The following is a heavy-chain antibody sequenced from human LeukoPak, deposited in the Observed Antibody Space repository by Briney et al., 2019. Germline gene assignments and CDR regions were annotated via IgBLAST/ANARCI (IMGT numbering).Heavy chain of an antibody. V-gene: IGHV4-59*11. CDR1: GGSISSHY. CDR2: IYYSGST. J-gene: IGHJ6*02. CDR3: AREVIQPNYYYGMDV. D-gene: IGHD5-18*01. Sequence: PSETLSLTCTVSGGSISSHYWSWIRQPPGKGLEWIGYIYYSGSTNYNPSLKSRVTISVDTSKNQFSLKLSSVTAADTAVYYCAREVIQPNYYYGMDVWGQGTTVTVSS.